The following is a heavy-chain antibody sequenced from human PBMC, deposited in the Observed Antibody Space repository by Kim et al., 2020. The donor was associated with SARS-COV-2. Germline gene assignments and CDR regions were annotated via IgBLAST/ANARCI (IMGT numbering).Heavy chain of an antibody. V-gene: IGHV4-59*01. D-gene: IGHD3-3*01. CDR1: GGSISSYY. Sequence: SETLSLTCTVSGGSISSYYWSWIRQPPGKGLEWIGYIYYSGSTNYNPSLKSRVTISVDTSKNQFSLKLSSVTAADTAVYYCARARITIFGVVTSTFDYWGQGTLVTVSS. CDR3: ARARITIFGVVTSTFDY. J-gene: IGHJ4*02. CDR2: IYYSGST.